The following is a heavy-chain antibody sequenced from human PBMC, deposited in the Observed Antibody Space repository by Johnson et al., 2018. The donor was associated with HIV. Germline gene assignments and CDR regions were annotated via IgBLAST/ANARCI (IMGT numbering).Heavy chain of an antibody. CDR2: ISGSGGST. J-gene: IGHJ3*02. CDR1: GFTFSNAW. D-gene: IGHD3-22*01. CDR3: ARSVSPETYYYDSSGYLDAFDM. V-gene: IGHV3-23*04. Sequence: VQLVESGGGLVKPGGSLRLSCAASGFTFSNAWMSWVRQAPGKGLEWVSAISGSGGSTYYADSVKGRFTISRDNSKNTLNLQMNTRRAEDTAIYHCARSVSPETYYYDSSGYLDAFDMWGQGTMGTVSS.